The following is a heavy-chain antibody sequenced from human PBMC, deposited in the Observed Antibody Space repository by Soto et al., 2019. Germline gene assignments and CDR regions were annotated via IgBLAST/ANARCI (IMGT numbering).Heavy chain of an antibody. J-gene: IGHJ3*02. CDR1: GFTFSSYE. D-gene: IGHD3-22*01. CDR3: ARGYYDSSGYPRPPPNAFDI. V-gene: IGHV3-48*03. Sequence: SGGSLRLSCAASGFTFSSYEMNWVRQAPGKGLEWVSYISSSGSTIYYADSVKGRFTISRDNAKNSLYLQMNSLRAEDTAVYYCARGYYDSSGYPRPPPNAFDIWGQGTMVTVSS. CDR2: ISSSGSTI.